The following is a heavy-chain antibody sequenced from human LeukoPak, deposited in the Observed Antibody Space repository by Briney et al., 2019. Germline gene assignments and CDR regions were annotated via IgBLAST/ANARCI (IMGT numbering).Heavy chain of an antibody. J-gene: IGHJ3*02. CDR2: ISYDGSNK. Sequence: GGSLRLSCAASGFTFSSYAMHWVRQAPGKGLEWVAVISYDGSNKYYTDSVKGRFTISRDNSKNTLYLQMNSLRAEDTAIYYCAKVANYYDSYDAFDIWGQGTMVTVSS. CDR3: AKVANYYDSYDAFDI. CDR1: GFTFSSYA. D-gene: IGHD3-22*01. V-gene: IGHV3-30-3*01.